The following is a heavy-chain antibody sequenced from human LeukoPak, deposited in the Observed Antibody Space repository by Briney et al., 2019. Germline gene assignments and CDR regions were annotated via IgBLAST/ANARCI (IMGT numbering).Heavy chain of an antibody. CDR3: ARESDIDH. J-gene: IGHJ4*02. Sequence: GGSLRLSCAASGFTVSTNYMTWVRQAPGKGLEWVSTLSDSGGRTYYADSVKGRFTISRDNSKNTLYLQMNNLRPGDTALYYCARESDIDHWGQGTLVTVSS. CDR1: GFTVSTNY. V-gene: IGHV3-53*01. D-gene: IGHD3-9*01. CDR2: SDSGGRT.